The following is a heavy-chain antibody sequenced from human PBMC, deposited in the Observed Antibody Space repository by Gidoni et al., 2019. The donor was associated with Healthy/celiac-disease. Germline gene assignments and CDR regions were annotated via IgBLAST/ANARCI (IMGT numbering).Heavy chain of an antibody. Sequence: QVQLQESGPGLVKPSETLSLTCTVSGGSISSYYWSWIRQPPGQGLELIGYIYYSVSTNYHPSLKSRVTISVDTSKNQFSLKLSSVTAADTAVYYCARGGVDIVATSYFDYWGQGTLVTVSS. J-gene: IGHJ4*02. V-gene: IGHV4-59*01. CDR2: IYYSVST. D-gene: IGHD5-12*01. CDR3: ARGGVDIVATSYFDY. CDR1: GGSISSYY.